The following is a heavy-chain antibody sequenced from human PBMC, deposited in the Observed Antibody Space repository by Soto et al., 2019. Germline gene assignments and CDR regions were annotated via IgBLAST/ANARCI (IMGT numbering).Heavy chain of an antibody. J-gene: IGHJ6*03. V-gene: IGHV3-21*01. D-gene: IGHD2-15*01. Sequence: EVQLVESGGGLVKPGGSLRLSCAASGFTFSSYSMNWVRQAPGKGLEWVSSISSSSSYIYYADSVKGRFTISRDNAKSSLYLQMNSLRAEDTAVYYCARVGSSGYCSGGSCSGYSGYYYYMDVWGKGTTVTVSS. CDR3: ARVGSSGYCSGGSCSGYSGYYYYMDV. CDR1: GFTFSSYS. CDR2: ISSSSSYI.